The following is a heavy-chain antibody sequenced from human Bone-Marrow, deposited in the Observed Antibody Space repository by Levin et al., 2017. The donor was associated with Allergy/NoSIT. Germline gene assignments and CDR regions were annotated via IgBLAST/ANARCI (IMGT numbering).Heavy chain of an antibody. V-gene: IGHV4-59*01. D-gene: IGHD2-15*01. J-gene: IGHJ2*01. CDR2: IYYSGGT. Sequence: SETLSLTCSVSGASLSSYYWSWIRQPPGKGLEWIGYIYYSGGTSDNPSLKSRVTMSRDTSKNKFSLKLSSVTAADTAVYYCARVGGDWVVISATPNWYFDVWGRGTLVTVSS. CDR3: ARVGGDWVVISATPNWYFDV. CDR1: GASLSSYY.